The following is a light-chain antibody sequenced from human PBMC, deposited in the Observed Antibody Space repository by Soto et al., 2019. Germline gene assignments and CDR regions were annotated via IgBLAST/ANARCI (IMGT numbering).Light chain of an antibody. V-gene: IGKV3-20*01. CDR3: QQYNNWPPST. CDR2: GAC. CDR1: QSVNSDY. Sequence: ESVVPQAPGTLSLTPGQRATLSCTAIQSVNSDYLAWFQQKPGQAPRLLIYGACTRTTGIADRFSGSGSGTDFTLTIGRLEPGDFAVYYCQQYNNWPPSTFGQGTRVEIK. J-gene: IGKJ5*01.